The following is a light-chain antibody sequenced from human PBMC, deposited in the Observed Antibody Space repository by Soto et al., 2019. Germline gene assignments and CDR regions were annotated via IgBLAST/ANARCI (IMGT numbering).Light chain of an antibody. CDR3: HKYDSDPWT. V-gene: IGKV1-27*01. J-gene: IGKJ1*01. Sequence: DIQMTQSPSSLSASVGDRVTITCRASQGISHYLAWYQRKPGKVPKLLIYAASTLQSGVPSRFSGSVSGPDFILTLSSLQPEDGVTYYCHKYDSDPWTFGQGTKVEIK. CDR1: QGISHY. CDR2: AAS.